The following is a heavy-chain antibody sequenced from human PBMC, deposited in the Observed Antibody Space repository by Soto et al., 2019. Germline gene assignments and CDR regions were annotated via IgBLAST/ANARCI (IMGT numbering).Heavy chain of an antibody. CDR2: IIPIFGTA. Sequence: SVKVSCKASGGTFSSYSISWVRQAPGQGLEWMGGIIPIFGTANYAQKFQGRVTITADESTSTAYMELSSLRSEDTAVYYCASGDIVLVPAAAPGTYYYGMDGWGQGTTVTV. D-gene: IGHD2-2*01. CDR3: ASGDIVLVPAAAPGTYYYGMDG. CDR1: GGTFSSYS. J-gene: IGHJ6*02. V-gene: IGHV1-69*13.